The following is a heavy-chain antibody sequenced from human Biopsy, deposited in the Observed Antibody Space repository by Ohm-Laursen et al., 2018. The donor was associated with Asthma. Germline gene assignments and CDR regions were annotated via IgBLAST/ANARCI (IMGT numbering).Heavy chain of an antibody. Sequence: SLRLSCSASGFTVSRDHMFWVRQAPGKGLEWVAVISYDGSNKYYADSVKGRFTISRDNSKNTLYLQMNSLRAEDTAVYYCARDQGIAAAGTIFDYYYYGMDVWGQGTTVTVSS. CDR2: ISYDGSNK. J-gene: IGHJ6*02. CDR1: GFTVSRDH. CDR3: ARDQGIAAAGTIFDYYYYGMDV. V-gene: IGHV3-30-3*01. D-gene: IGHD6-13*01.